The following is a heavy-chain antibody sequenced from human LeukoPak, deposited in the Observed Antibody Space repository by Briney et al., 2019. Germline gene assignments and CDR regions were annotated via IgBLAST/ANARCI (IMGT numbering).Heavy chain of an antibody. J-gene: IGHJ3*02. Sequence: GESLKISCKGSGYSFTSYWIGWVRQMPGKGLEWMGIIYPGDSDTRYSPSFQGQVTISADKSISTAYLQWSSLKASDTAMYCCARLVVVTPNAFDIWGQGTMVTVSS. CDR2: IYPGDSDT. CDR1: GYSFTSYW. V-gene: IGHV5-51*01. D-gene: IGHD2-21*02. CDR3: ARLVVVTPNAFDI.